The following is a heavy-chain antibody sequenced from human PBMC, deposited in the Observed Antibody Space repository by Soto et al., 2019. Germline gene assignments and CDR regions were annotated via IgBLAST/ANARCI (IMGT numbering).Heavy chain of an antibody. Sequence: QVQLVQSGAEVKKPGSSVKVSCKASGGTFSSYTISWVRQAPGQGLEWMGRIIPILGIANYAQKFQGRVMITANXPTSTAYMELSSLRSEDTAVYYCARVSMDTAMVDYWGQGTLVTVSS. CDR1: GGTFSSYT. CDR3: ARVSMDTAMVDY. CDR2: IIPILGIA. D-gene: IGHD5-18*01. J-gene: IGHJ4*02. V-gene: IGHV1-69*02.